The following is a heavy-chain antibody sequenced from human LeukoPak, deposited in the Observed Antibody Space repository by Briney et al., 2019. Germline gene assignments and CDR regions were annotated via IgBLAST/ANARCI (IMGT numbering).Heavy chain of an antibody. Sequence: PGRSLRLSCAASEFTVSSNYMNWVRQTPGKGLEWVSVIYSGGSTYYADSVKGGFTISRDNSKNTLYLQMNSLRAEDTAVYYCAGGARRQQPFDYWGQGTLVTVSS. V-gene: IGHV3-66*01. D-gene: IGHD6-13*01. CDR1: EFTVSSNY. J-gene: IGHJ4*02. CDR3: AGGARRQQPFDY. CDR2: IYSGGST.